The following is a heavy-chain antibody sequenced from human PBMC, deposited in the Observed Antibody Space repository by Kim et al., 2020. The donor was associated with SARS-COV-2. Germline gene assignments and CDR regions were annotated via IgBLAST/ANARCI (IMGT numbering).Heavy chain of an antibody. CDR2: IYYSGST. V-gene: IGHV4-39*01. J-gene: IGHJ6*02. CDR1: HGSISSSSYY. CDR3: ARQYYGMDV. Sequence: SETLSLTCTVSHGSISSSSYYWGWIRQPPGKGLEWIGCIYYSGSTYHNPSLKSRVTISVDTSKNQFSLRLSSVTAADTAVYYCARQYYGMDVWGQGTTVTVSS.